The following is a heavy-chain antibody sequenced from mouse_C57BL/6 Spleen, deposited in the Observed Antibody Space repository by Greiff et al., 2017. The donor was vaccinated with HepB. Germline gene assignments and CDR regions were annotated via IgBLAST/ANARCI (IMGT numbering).Heavy chain of an antibody. CDR3: ARYRTGNYAMDY. Sequence: VQLVESGPGLVQPSQSLSITCTVSGFSLTSYGVHWVRQSPGKGLEWLGVIWSGGSTDYNAAFISRLSISKDNSKTQVFFNMNSLQADDTAIYYCARYRTGNYAMDYWGQGTSVTVSS. CDR2: IWSGGST. J-gene: IGHJ4*01. D-gene: IGHD4-1*01. V-gene: IGHV2-2*01. CDR1: GFSLTSYG.